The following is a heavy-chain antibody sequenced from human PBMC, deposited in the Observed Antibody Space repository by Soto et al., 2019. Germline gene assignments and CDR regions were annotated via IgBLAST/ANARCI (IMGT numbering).Heavy chain of an antibody. CDR1: GYTFTSYD. CDR2: ISAYNGNT. V-gene: IGHV1-18*01. D-gene: IGHD3-10*01. Sequence: QVQLVQSGAEVKKPGASVKVSCKASGYTFTSYDISWLRQAPGQGLEWMGWISAYNGNTNYAQKLQGRVTMTTDTSTSTAYMELRSLRADDTAVYYCASTYLYYYGSGNTNYYGLDVWGQGTTVTVSS. J-gene: IGHJ6*02. CDR3: ASTYLYYYGSGNTNYYGLDV.